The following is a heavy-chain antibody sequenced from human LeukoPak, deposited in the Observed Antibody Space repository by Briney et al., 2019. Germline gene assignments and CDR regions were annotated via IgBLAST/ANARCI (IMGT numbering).Heavy chain of an antibody. J-gene: IGHJ4*02. Sequence: ASVKVSCKVSGYTLTELSMHWVRQAPGKGLEWMGGFDPEDGETIYAQKFQGRVTMTEDTSTDTAYMELSSLRSEDTAVYYCATDLVSGSGLLFDYWGQGTLVTVSS. D-gene: IGHD6-19*01. CDR1: GYTLTELS. V-gene: IGHV1-24*01. CDR3: ATDLVSGSGLLFDY. CDR2: FDPEDGET.